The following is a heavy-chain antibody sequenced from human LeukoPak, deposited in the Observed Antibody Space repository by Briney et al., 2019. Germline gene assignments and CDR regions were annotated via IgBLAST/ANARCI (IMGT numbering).Heavy chain of an antibody. D-gene: IGHD1-26*01. V-gene: IGHV4-4*02. CDR1: GGSISSSNW. CDR3: ARDFIVGGRPFDY. J-gene: IGHJ4*02. CDR2: IYHSGST. Sequence: SGTLSLTCAVSGGSISSSNWWSWVRQPPGKGLEWIGEIYHSGSTYYNPSLKSRVTISVDKSKNQFSLKLSSVTAADTAVYYCARDFIVGGRPFDYWGQGTLVTVSS.